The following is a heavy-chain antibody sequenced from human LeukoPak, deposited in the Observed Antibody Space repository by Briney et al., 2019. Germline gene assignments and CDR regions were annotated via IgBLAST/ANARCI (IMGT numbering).Heavy chain of an antibody. V-gene: IGHV4-59*08. CDR2: IYYSGST. Sequence: SETLSLTCTVSGGSISSYYWSWIRQPPGKGLEWIGYIYYSGSTIYNPSLRSRVTISVDTSKNQFSLKLSSVTAADTAVYYCARPGYSSGGPLDAFDIWGQGTMVTVSS. J-gene: IGHJ3*02. CDR1: GGSISSYY. D-gene: IGHD6-25*01. CDR3: ARPGYSSGGPLDAFDI.